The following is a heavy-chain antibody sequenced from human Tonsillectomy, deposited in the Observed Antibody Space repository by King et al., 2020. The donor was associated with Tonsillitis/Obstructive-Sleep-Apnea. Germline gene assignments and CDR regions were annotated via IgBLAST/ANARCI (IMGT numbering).Heavy chain of an antibody. CDR1: GGSFSGYY. V-gene: IGHV4-34*01. CDR2: INHSGST. Sequence: VQLQQWGAGLLKPSETLSLTCAVYGGSFSGYYWSWIRQPPGKGLEWIGEINHSGSTNYNPSLKSRVTISVDKSKNQFSLKLRSVTAADTAVFYCARGGALVVEPAALGPPYYYYGMDVWGHGTTVTVSS. D-gene: IGHD2-2*01. J-gene: IGHJ6*02. CDR3: ARGGALVVEPAALGPPYYYYGMDV.